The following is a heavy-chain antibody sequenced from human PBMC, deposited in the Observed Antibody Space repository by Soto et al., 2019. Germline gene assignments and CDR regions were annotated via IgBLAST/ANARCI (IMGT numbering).Heavy chain of an antibody. V-gene: IGHV4-4*01. Sequence: QVLLQESGPGLVQPSGTLSLSCAVSGGSISSSHFWGWVRQPPGKGLEWVGDISHSGSVNYNPSLKSRVTISIDKSKNQFSLKLNSVTAADTAVYCCARSFGWYAIDYWCQGTLVIVSS. CDR1: GGSISSSHF. CDR3: ARSFGWYAIDY. CDR2: ISHSGSV. D-gene: IGHD6-19*01. J-gene: IGHJ4*02.